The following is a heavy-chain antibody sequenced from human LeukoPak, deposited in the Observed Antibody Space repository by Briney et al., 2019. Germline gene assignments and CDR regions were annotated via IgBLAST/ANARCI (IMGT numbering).Heavy chain of an antibody. CDR3: ARARGSSTTYYYHYMDV. CDR1: RFTFDDYG. CDR2: IDWNGGST. V-gene: IGHV3-20*04. Sequence: GGSLRLSCAASRFTFDDYGMIWVRQAPGKGLEWVSGIDWNGGSTGYADSVKGRFTISRDNAKNSLYLQMNSLRAEDTALYYCARARGSSTTYYYHYMDVWGKGTTVTVSS. J-gene: IGHJ6*03. D-gene: IGHD6-6*01.